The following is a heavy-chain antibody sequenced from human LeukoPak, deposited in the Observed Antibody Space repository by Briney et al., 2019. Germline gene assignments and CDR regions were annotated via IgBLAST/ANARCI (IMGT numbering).Heavy chain of an antibody. CDR1: GGTFSSYA. CDR3: ARGAGANWDFDY. CDR2: IIPIFGTA. J-gene: IGHJ4*02. D-gene: IGHD7-27*01. Sequence: ASVKVSCKASGGTFSSYAISWVRQAPGQGLEWMGGIIPIFGTANYAQKFQGRVTITTDESTSTAYMELSSLRSEDTAVYYCARGAGANWDFDYWGQGTLATVSS. V-gene: IGHV1-69*05.